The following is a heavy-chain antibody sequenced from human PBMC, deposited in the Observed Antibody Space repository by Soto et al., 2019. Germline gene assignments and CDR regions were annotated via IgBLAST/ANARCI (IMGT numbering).Heavy chain of an antibody. CDR1: GFTFSEYN. CDR3: AGAFDI. CDR2: ISISSSTI. J-gene: IGHJ3*02. V-gene: IGHV3-48*01. Sequence: EVQLVESGGGLVQPGGSLILSCAASGFTFSEYNMNWVRQAPGKGREWVSYISISSSTIYYADSVKGRFTISRDDAKNSLYLQMNSLRAEDTAVYYCAGAFDIWGQGTMVTVSS.